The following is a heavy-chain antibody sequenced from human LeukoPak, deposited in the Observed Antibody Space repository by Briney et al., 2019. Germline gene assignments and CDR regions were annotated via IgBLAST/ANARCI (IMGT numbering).Heavy chain of an antibody. D-gene: IGHD3-10*01. CDR3: AKRSRRLTLVRGVPREDV. CDR1: GLTFSSHW. V-gene: IGHV3-74*01. CDR2: ITNDGSST. Sequence: GGSLRLSCAASGLTFSSHWMHWVRQAPGKGLVWVSRITNDGSSTTYADSVKGRFTISRDNSKNTLYLQMNSLRAEDTAVYYCAKRSRRLTLVRGVPREDVWGQGTTVTVSS. J-gene: IGHJ6*02.